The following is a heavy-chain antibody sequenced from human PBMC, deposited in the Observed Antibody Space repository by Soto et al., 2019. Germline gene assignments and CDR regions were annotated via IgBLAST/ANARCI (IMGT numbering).Heavy chain of an antibody. V-gene: IGHV1-69*13. Sequence: ASVKVSCKASGYTFTGYYMHWVRQAPGQGLERMGWINPIFGIANYAQKFQGRVTITADDSTSTAYMELSSLRSEDTAVYYCARTSVLHIVVVTAIGAFDIWGQGTMVTVSS. CDR1: GYTFTGYY. CDR2: INPIFGIA. J-gene: IGHJ3*02. CDR3: ARTSVLHIVVVTAIGAFDI. D-gene: IGHD2-21*02.